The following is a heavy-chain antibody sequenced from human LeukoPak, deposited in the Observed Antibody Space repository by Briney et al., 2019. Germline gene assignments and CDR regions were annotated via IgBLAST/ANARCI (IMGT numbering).Heavy chain of an antibody. CDR2: INHSGST. J-gene: IGHJ5*02. D-gene: IGHD6-13*01. CDR3: ARGISQPYSSSHPWDWFDP. V-gene: IGHV4-34*01. Sequence: SETLSLTCAVYGGSFSGYYWSWIRQPPGKGLEWIGEINHSGSTNYNPSLKSRVTISVDTSKNQFSLKLSSVTAADTAVYYCARGISQPYSSSHPWDWFDPWGQGTLVTVSS. CDR1: GGSFSGYY.